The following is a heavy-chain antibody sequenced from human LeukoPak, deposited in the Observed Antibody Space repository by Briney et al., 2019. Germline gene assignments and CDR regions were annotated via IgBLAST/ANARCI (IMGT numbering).Heavy chain of an antibody. D-gene: IGHD1-26*01. CDR2: ISWNGYST. Sequence: PGGSLRLSCAASGFSFGGYTMHWVRQAPGKGLEWVYLISWNGYSTSYGDSVKGRFTISRDNHKDSLYLQMNSLRTEDTALYYCARDSSGSLDYWGQGTLVTVSS. J-gene: IGHJ4*02. V-gene: IGHV3-43*01. CDR3: ARDSSGSLDY. CDR1: GFSFGGYT.